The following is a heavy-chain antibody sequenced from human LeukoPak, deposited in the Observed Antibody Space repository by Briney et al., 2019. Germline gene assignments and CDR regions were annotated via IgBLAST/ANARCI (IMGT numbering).Heavy chain of an antibody. D-gene: IGHD5-18*01. CDR2: IYHSGST. CDR3: ARRAWIQLWSGSYYFDY. Sequence: PSETLSLTCAVSGYSISSGYYGGWIRQPPGKGLEWIGSIYHSGSTYYNPSLKSRVTISVDTSKNQFSLKLSSVTAADTAEYYCARRAWIQLWSGSYYFDYWGQGTLVTVSS. CDR1: GYSISSGYY. V-gene: IGHV4-38-2*01. J-gene: IGHJ4*02.